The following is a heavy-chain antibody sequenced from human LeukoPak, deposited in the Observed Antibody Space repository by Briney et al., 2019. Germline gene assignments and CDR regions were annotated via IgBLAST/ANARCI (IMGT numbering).Heavy chain of an antibody. J-gene: IGHJ4*02. D-gene: IGHD3-22*01. Sequence: TSQTLSLTCTVSGGSISSGDYYWSWIRQPPGKGLEWIGYIYYSGSTYYNPSLKSRVTMSVDTSKNQFSLKLSSVTAADTAVYYCARVEGSGYYYFDYWGQGTLVTVSS. CDR1: GGSISSGDYY. V-gene: IGHV4-30-4*01. CDR2: IYYSGST. CDR3: ARVEGSGYYYFDY.